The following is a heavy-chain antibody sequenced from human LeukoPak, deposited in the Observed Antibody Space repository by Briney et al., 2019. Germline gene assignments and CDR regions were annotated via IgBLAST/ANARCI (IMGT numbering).Heavy chain of an antibody. J-gene: IGHJ4*02. V-gene: IGHV3-11*01. D-gene: IGHD3-22*01. CDR1: GFTFSDYY. CDR2: ISSGRGRSTI. Sequence: GGSLRLSCAASGFTFSDYYMSWIRQAPGKGLEWLPYISSGRGRSTIYYADSVKGRFSISRDNAKNILYLQINSLRAEDTAVYYCARDLKVEDNSGYYAFDYWGQGTLVTVSS. CDR3: ARDLKVEDNSGYYAFDY.